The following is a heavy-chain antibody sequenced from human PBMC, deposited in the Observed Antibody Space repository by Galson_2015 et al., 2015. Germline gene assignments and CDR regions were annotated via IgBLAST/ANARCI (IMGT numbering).Heavy chain of an antibody. D-gene: IGHD3-22*01. CDR3: ARAGDRSGYSGHFDF. CDR2: IIPTFSTA. CDR1: GGSFSNNA. Sequence: SVKVSCKASGGSFSNNAIIWVRQAPGQGLEWMGGIIPTFSTATYVQKFQGRVTITADESTSTVYMELSSLRSEDTAVYYCARAGDRSGYSGHFDFWGQGNVVTVSS. J-gene: IGHJ4*02. V-gene: IGHV1-69*13.